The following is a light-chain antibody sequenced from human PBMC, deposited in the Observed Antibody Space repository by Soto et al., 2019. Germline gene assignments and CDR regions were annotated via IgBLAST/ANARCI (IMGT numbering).Light chain of an antibody. CDR2: GAS. CDR3: QQYGSSSIT. Sequence: IVLTQSPGNLSLSPGERATLSCRASQSVSSSYLTWYQQKPGQAPRLLIYGASSRATGIPDRFSGSGSGTDFTLTINRLEPEDFAVYYCQQYGSSSITFGQGTRLEIK. J-gene: IGKJ5*01. V-gene: IGKV3-20*01. CDR1: QSVSSSY.